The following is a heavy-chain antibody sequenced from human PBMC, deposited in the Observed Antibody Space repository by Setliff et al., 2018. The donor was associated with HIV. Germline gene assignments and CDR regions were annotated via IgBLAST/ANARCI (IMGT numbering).Heavy chain of an antibody. CDR3: ASLTTDRFLEWLFVY. CDR1: GGSISSSIYY. V-gene: IGHV4-39*01. J-gene: IGHJ4*02. CDR2: IYYSGST. D-gene: IGHD3-3*01. Sequence: NPSETLSLTCTVSGGSISSSIYYWGWIRQPPGKGLEWIGSIYYSGSTYYNPSLKTRVTISVDTSKNQFSLKLSSVTAADTAVYYCASLTTDRFLEWLFVYWGQGTLVTVSS.